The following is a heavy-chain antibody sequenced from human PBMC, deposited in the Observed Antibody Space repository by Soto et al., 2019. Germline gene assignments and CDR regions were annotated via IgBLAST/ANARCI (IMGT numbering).Heavy chain of an antibody. D-gene: IGHD6-13*01. CDR3: AREGIAESGPNFYDF. J-gene: IGHJ4*02. CDR1: GFTFKHNA. Sequence: QVQLVESGGGVVQPGRSLTIFCTASGFTFKHNAMHWIRQAPAKGLEWVADISFDGSTKNYADSVKGRFTISRDTSKNTLSLQLRALKGEDTATYYCAREGIAESGPNFYDFWGQGTLVAVSS. V-gene: IGHV3-30-3*01. CDR2: ISFDGSTK.